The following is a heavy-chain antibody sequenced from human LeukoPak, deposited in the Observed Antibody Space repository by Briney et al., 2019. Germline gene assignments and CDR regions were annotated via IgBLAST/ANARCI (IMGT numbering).Heavy chain of an antibody. CDR3: ASRKLGNDY. D-gene: IGHD7-27*01. V-gene: IGHV4-61*10. J-gene: IGHJ4*02. Sequence: PSETLSLTCTVSGGSISSAGHYWSWIRQPAGKGLEWIGYIYHTGSTSYSPSLKSRVTISADTSQNQFSLKLSSVTAADTAVYYCASRKLGNDYWGQGALVTVSS. CDR2: IYHTGST. CDR1: GGSISSAGHY.